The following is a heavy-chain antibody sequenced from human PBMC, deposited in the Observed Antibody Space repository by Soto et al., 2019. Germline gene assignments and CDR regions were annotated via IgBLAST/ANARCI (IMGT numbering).Heavy chain of an antibody. V-gene: IGHV4-4*02. D-gene: IGHD6-13*01. J-gene: IGHJ4*02. CDR2: ISHRETT. CDR3: ARLGYSSSWTDY. Sequence: PSETLSLTCAVSGDSISNSHWWSWVRQPPGKGLEWIGEISHRETTNYSPSLVSRVTISMDKSKNQFSLKLKAVTAADTALYYCARLGYSSSWTDYWGLATMVTVS. CDR1: GDSISNSHW.